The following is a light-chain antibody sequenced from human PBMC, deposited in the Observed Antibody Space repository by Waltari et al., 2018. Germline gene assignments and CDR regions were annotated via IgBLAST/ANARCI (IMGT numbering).Light chain of an antibody. CDR2: QGT. CDR1: NNDVATYDL. CDR3: CSYAGTWL. J-gene: IGLJ2*01. Sequence: QSALTQPASMSASPGQSITISCTATNNDVATYDLVSWYQQHPGNAPKLLIVQGTKRPSEVSSRFSGSKSADTASLTIAGLQPEDEAYYYCCSYAGTWLFGGGTKLTVL. V-gene: IGLV2-23*01.